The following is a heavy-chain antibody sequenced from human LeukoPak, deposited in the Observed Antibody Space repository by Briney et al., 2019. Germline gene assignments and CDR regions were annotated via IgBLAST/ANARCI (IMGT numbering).Heavy chain of an antibody. J-gene: IGHJ5*02. D-gene: IGHD2-21*01. V-gene: IGHV4-4*07. CDR2: IYTSGST. Sequence: ASETLSLTCTVSGGSISSYCWSWIRQPAGKGLEWIGRIYTSGSTNYNPSLKSRVTMSVDTSKNQFSLKLSSVTAADTAVYYCARDSHSFGFDPWGQGTLVTVSS. CDR3: ARDSHSFGFDP. CDR1: GGSISSYC.